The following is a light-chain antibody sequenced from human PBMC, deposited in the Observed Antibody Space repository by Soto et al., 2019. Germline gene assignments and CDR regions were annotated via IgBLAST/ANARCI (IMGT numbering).Light chain of an antibody. CDR1: SSDVGGSNY. Sequence: QSALTQPASVSGSPGQSITISCTGTSSDVGGSNYVSWYQHHPGKAPKLMIYDVSNRPSGVSNRFSGSKSGYTASLTISGLQAEDGGDYYCSSYTSTTHVVFGGGTKVTVL. CDR2: DVS. J-gene: IGLJ2*01. CDR3: SSYTSTTHVV. V-gene: IGLV2-14*03.